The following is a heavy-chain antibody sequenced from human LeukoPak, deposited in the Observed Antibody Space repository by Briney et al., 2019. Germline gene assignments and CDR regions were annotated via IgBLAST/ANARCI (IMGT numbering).Heavy chain of an antibody. CDR2: ISIRSSYI. J-gene: IGHJ4*02. CDR3: AREGMTKVTTLDY. CDR1: GFTFSSNS. Sequence: SGGSLRLSWAASGFTFSSNSMNGARQAPGKGLEGVSSISIRSSYIYYADSVKGRFTLSRDNAKNSLSLQMNSLRAADTAVYYCAREGMTKVTTLDYWGQGTLVTVSS. V-gene: IGHV3-21*01. D-gene: IGHD4-17*01.